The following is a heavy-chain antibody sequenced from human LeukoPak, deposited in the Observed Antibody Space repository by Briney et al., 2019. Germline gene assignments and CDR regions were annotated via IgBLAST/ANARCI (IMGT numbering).Heavy chain of an antibody. J-gene: IGHJ6*03. CDR3: ARLRRDYDILTGYYNYYYYYMDV. CDR2: IYPGDSNS. D-gene: IGHD3-9*01. CDR1: GYSFTSYW. Sequence: GESLKISCKASGYSFTSYWIGWVRQMPGKGLEWMGIIYPGDSNSRYSPSFQGQVTISVDKSISTAYLQWSSLKASDTAMYYCARLRRDYDILTGYYNYYYYYMDVWGKGTTVTVSS. V-gene: IGHV5-51*01.